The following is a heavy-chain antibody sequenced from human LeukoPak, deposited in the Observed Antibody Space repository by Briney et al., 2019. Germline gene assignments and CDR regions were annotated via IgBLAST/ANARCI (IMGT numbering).Heavy chain of an antibody. Sequence: SVKVSCKASGGTFSSYAISWVRQAPGQGLEWMGGIIPIFGTANYAQKFQGRVTITADESTSTAYMELSSLRSEDTAVYYGARGRVVPAAIPFDYWGQGTLVTVSS. J-gene: IGHJ4*02. D-gene: IGHD2-2*01. CDR2: IIPIFGTA. CDR1: GGTFSSYA. CDR3: ARGRVVPAAIPFDY. V-gene: IGHV1-69*01.